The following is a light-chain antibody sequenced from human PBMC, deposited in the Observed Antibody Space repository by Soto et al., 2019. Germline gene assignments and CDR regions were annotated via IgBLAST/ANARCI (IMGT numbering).Light chain of an antibody. CDR1: QTVSNK. CDR3: HQRKSWPRT. CDR2: DTS. Sequence: EPALTYPPATPSPPPGERATLSCRASQTVSNKLALYQHKPGQAHRLLIYDTSNRATGIPARFSGSGSGTGFTLTISRLEPEDFAVYYCHQRKSWPRTFGQGTKVDI. J-gene: IGKJ1*01. V-gene: IGKV3-11*01.